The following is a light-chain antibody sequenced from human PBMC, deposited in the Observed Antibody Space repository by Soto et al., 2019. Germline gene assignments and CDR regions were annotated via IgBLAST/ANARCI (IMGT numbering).Light chain of an antibody. J-gene: IGLJ3*02. Sequence: QSALTQPASVSGSPGQSITISCTGTSSDVGGYNYVSWYQQHPGKAPKLMIYEVSNRPSGVSNRFSGSKSGNTASLTISGLQAEDEADYYFSSYTTISTLEVFGGGTKVTVL. CDR3: SSYTTISTLEV. CDR2: EVS. CDR1: SSDVGGYNY. V-gene: IGLV2-14*01.